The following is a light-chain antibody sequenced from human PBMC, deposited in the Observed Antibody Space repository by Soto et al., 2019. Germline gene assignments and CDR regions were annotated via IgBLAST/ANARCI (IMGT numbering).Light chain of an antibody. J-gene: IGKJ1*01. Sequence: EIVLTQSPGTLSLSPGERATLSCRPSQSISSSYLAWYQQKPGQSPRLLIYGASSRATGIPDRFSGSGSGTDFTLTISRLEPEDFAVYYCQQYSNSPRTFGQGTKVEIK. CDR3: QQYSNSPRT. CDR2: GAS. CDR1: QSISSSY. V-gene: IGKV3-20*01.